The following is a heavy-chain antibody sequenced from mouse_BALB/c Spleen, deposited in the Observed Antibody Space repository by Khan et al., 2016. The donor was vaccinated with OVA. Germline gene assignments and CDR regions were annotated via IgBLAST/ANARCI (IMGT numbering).Heavy chain of an antibody. Sequence: VKLLESGAELVKPGASVKLSCKASGYTFNSYYMYWVKQRPGQGLEWIGEINPNNGDANFNEKFKNKATLTVDKSSNTAFMQLSSLTSEDSAVYYCTRSGYCSFAYWGQGTLVTVSA. J-gene: IGHJ3*01. V-gene: IGHV1S81*02. CDR3: TRSGYCSFAY. D-gene: IGHD3-2*02. CDR2: INPNNGDA. CDR1: GYTFNSYY.